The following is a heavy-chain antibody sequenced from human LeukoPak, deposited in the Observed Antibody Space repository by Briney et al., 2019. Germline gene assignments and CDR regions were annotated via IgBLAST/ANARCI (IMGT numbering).Heavy chain of an antibody. Sequence: ASVKVSCKASGYTFTGYYMHWVRQAPGQGLEWMGIINPSGGSTSYAQKFQGRVTMTRDTSTSTVYMELSSLRSEDTAVYYCARDLGNYDFWSGYTPDYWGQGTLVTVSS. V-gene: IGHV1-46*01. CDR2: INPSGGST. CDR3: ARDLGNYDFWSGYTPDY. D-gene: IGHD3-3*01. CDR1: GYTFTGYY. J-gene: IGHJ4*02.